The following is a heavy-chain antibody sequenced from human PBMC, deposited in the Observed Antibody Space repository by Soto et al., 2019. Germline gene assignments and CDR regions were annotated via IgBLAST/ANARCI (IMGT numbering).Heavy chain of an antibody. CDR1: GGSISSYY. Sequence: SVTLSLTCTVSGGSISSYYWSWIRQPPGKGLEWIGYIYYSGSTNCNPSLKSRVTISVDTSKNQFSLKLSSVTAADTAVYYCARLSRYYGSGKAYGMDVWGQGTTVTSP. CDR2: IYYSGST. V-gene: IGHV4-59*08. D-gene: IGHD3-10*01. CDR3: ARLSRYYGSGKAYGMDV. J-gene: IGHJ6*02.